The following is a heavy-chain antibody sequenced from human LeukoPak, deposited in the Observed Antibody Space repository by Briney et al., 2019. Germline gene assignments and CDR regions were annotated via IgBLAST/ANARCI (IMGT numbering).Heavy chain of an antibody. V-gene: IGHV3-23*01. CDR2: ISGSGGST. D-gene: IGHD6-19*01. CDR1: GVTFSSYA. Sequence: PGGSLRLSCAASGVTFSSYAMSWVGQAPGKGLEGVSAISGSGGSTYYADSVNGRFTISRDNSKNTLYLQMNSLRAEDTAVYYCAKATYQYSSGWYSVCFDYWGQGTLVTVSS. J-gene: IGHJ4*02. CDR3: AKATYQYSSGWYSVCFDY.